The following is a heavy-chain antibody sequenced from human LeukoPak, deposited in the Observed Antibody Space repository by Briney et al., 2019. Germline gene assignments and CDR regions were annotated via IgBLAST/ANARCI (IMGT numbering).Heavy chain of an antibody. CDR3: ARGGYSYGDFDY. J-gene: IGHJ4*02. Sequence: SETLSLTCAVYGGAFSGYYWSWIRQPPGKGLQWIGEINHSGSTNYNPSLKSRVTISVDTSKNQFSLKLSSVTATDTGVYYCARGGYSYGDFDYWGQGTLVTVSS. D-gene: IGHD5-18*01. CDR1: GGAFSGYY. CDR2: INHSGST. V-gene: IGHV4-34*01.